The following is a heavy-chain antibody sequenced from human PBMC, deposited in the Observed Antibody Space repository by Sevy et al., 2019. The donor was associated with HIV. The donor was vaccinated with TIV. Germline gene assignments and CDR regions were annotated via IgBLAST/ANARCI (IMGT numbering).Heavy chain of an antibody. D-gene: IGHD3-22*01. V-gene: IGHV3-48*02. J-gene: IGHJ4*02. CDR2: INSDSDTM. CDR1: GFPFNYYA. CDR3: ARERGTYYDTSGYPYLLEAGFDY. Sequence: GESLKISCVASGFPFNYYAMNWVRQAPGKGLEWILYINSDSDTMYYGDSVKGRFTISRDNAKNSLYLQMNSLRDEDTVVYYCARERGTYYDTSGYPYLLEAGFDYWGQGTLVTVSS.